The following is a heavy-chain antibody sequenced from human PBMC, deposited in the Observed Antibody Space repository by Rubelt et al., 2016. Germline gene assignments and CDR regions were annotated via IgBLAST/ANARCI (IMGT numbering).Heavy chain of an antibody. CDR2: IYDSGST. D-gene: IGHD6-19*01. Sequence: QVQLQESGPGLVKPSETLSLTCTVSGGSISSYYWNWIRQPPGKGLEWIGNIYDSGSTNYNPSLKSRVTISVETSKNQFSLKVRSVTAADTAMYYCARREVSSGWYDYWGQGTLVTVSS. CDR1: GGSISSYY. CDR3: ARREVSSGWYDY. V-gene: IGHV4-59*12. J-gene: IGHJ4*02.